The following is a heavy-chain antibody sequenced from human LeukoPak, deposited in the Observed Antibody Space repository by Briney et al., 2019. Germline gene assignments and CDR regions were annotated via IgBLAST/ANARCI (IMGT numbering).Heavy chain of an antibody. CDR3: AKPPVASSSWYQAYFQH. CDR2: ISGGGGST. V-gene: IGHV3-23*01. J-gene: IGHJ1*01. CDR1: GFTFSSYA. D-gene: IGHD6-13*01. Sequence: GGSLRLSCAASGFTFSSYAMSWVRQAPGKGLEWGSAISGGGGSTYYADSVKGRFTISRDNSKNTLYLQMNSLRAEDTAVYYCAKPPVASSSWYQAYFQHWGHGTLVTVSS.